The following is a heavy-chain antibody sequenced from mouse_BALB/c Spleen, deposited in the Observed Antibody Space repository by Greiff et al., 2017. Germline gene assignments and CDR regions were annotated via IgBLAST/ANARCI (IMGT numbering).Heavy chain of an antibody. CDR2: FYPGSGSI. D-gene: IGHD2-1*01. J-gene: IGHJ4*01. CDR1: GYTFTEYI. V-gene: IGHV1-62-2*01. CDR3: ARHEGVGLLSYYYAMDY. Sequence: QVQLQQSGAELVKPGASVKLSCKASGYTFTEYIIHWVKQRSGQGLEWIGWFYPGSGSIKYNEKFKDKATLTADKSSSTVYMELSRLTSEDSAVYFCARHEGVGLLSYYYAMDYWGQGTSVTVSS.